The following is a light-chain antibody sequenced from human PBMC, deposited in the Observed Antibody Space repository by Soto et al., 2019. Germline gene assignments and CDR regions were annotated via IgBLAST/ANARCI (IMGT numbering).Light chain of an antibody. CDR3: AAWDARLGAGV. CDR1: SSNIGSDY. V-gene: IGLV1-47*02. Sequence: QSVLTQPPSASGTPGQRVTISCSGSSSNIGSDYVYWYQQLPGTAPKLLIYTNDQRPSGVPDRFSGSKSGTSASLAISGLGSGVGADFWCAAWDARLGAGVFGGGTKLTVL. J-gene: IGLJ3*02. CDR2: TND.